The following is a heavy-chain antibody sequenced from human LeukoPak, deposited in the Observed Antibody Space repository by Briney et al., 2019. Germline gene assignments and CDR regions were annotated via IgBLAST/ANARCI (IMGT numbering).Heavy chain of an antibody. D-gene: IGHD2-2*02. CDR1: GFTLSSYV. CDR2: ISDDGSNK. V-gene: IGHV3-30*01. CDR3: ARVRCSSTSCYTDAFDI. J-gene: IGHJ3*02. Sequence: GESLRLSCAASGFTLSSYVMYWARQAPGKGLEWVAVISDDGSNKFYADSVKGRSTISRDSSKNTLYLQMNSLRAEDTAVYYCARVRCSSTSCYTDAFDIWGQGTMVTVSS.